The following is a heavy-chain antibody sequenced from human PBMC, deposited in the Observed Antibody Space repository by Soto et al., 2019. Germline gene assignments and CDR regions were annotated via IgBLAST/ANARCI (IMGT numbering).Heavy chain of an antibody. CDR1: GGTITCNNW. Sequence: SETLSLTCAVSGGTITCNNWWSWVRQPPGKGLEWIGAIYPSGSTNYNPSLKSRVTISIDKSKNQFSLKLIYVTAADTAVYYCAREDPAKSDYALDMWGQGTMVTVSS. J-gene: IGHJ3*02. CDR3: AREDPAKSDYALDM. V-gene: IGHV4-4*02. CDR2: IYPSGST.